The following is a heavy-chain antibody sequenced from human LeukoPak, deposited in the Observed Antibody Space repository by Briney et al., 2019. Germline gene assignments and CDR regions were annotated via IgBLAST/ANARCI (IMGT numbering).Heavy chain of an antibody. D-gene: IGHD6-13*01. J-gene: IGHJ6*04. CDR2: ISSSGSTI. V-gene: IGHV3-48*03. CDR3: ASGSYSSSWYSSYYYYGMDV. CDR1: GFTLSSYE. Sequence: GGSLRLSCAASGFTLSSYEMNWVRQAPGKGLEWVSYISSSGSTIYYADSVKGRFTISRDNAKNSLYLQMNSLRAEDTAVYYCASGSYSSSWYSSYYYYGMDVWGKGTTVTVSS.